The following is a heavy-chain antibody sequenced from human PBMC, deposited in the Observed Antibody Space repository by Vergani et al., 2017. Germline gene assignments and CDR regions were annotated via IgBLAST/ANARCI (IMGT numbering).Heavy chain of an antibody. J-gene: IGHJ4*02. CDR2: ISSSGSTI. V-gene: IGHV3-48*03. CDR3: ASEGGGTTVDY. Sequence: EVQLVESGGGLVQPGGSLRLSCAASGFTFSSYEMNWVRQAPGKGLEWVSYISSSGSTIYYADSVKGRFTISRDNSKNTLYLQMTSLRAEDTAVYYCASEGGGTTVDYWGQGTLVTVSS. D-gene: IGHD4-17*01. CDR1: GFTFSSYE.